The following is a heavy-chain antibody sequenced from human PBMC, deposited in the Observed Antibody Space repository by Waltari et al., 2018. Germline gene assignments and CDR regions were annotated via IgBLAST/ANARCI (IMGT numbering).Heavy chain of an antibody. CDR1: GYTFTSYY. CDR2: INTSSGST. Sequence: QVQLVQSGAEVKKPGAAVKVSCKASGYTFTSYYMHWVRKAPGQGLEWMGIINTSSGSTSYAQKFQGRVTMTRDTSTSTVYMELSSLGSEDTAVYYCARVPYYDSSGYFDYWGQGTLVTVSS. J-gene: IGHJ4*02. CDR3: ARVPYYDSSGYFDY. V-gene: IGHV1-46*01. D-gene: IGHD3-22*01.